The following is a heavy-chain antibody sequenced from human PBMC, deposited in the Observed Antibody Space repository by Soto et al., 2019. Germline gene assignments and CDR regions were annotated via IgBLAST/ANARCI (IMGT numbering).Heavy chain of an antibody. V-gene: IGHV3-15*07. J-gene: IGHJ4*02. CDR3: SHGYYQYFES. Sequence: GGSLRLSCGVSGVTLTNVWMNWVRQAPGKGPEWVGRIKSKTDGGTTDYAAPVKGRFTISRDDSENTLYLHMNSLQIEDTAVYYCSHGYYQYFESWGQGTLVTVSS. CDR2: IKSKTDGGTT. D-gene: IGHD5-18*01. CDR1: GVTLTNVW.